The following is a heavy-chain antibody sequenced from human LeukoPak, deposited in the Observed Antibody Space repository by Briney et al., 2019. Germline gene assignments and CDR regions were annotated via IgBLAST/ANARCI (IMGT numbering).Heavy chain of an antibody. V-gene: IGHV4-59*01. CDR3: ARVILRRNYYDSSGYLDY. CDR1: GGSISSYY. Sequence: SETLSLTCTVSGGSISSYYWSWIRQPPGKGLEWIGYIYYSGSTNYNPSLKSRVTISVDTSKNQLSLRLSSVTAADTAVYYCARVILRRNYYDSSGYLDYWGQGTLVTVSS. CDR2: IYYSGST. D-gene: IGHD3-22*01. J-gene: IGHJ4*02.